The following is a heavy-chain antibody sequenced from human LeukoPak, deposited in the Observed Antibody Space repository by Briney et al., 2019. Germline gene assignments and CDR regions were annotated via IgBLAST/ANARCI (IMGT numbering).Heavy chain of an antibody. V-gene: IGHV4-59*01. CDR3: ASQYCSSTSCSDWFDP. D-gene: IGHD2-2*01. CDR1: GGSISSYY. J-gene: IGHJ5*02. Sequence: SETLSLPCTVSGGSISSYYWSWIRQPPGKGLEWIGYIYYSGSTNYNPSLKSRVSISVDTSKNQFSLKLSSVTAADTAVYYCASQYCSSTSCSDWFDPWGQGTLVTVSS. CDR2: IYYSGST.